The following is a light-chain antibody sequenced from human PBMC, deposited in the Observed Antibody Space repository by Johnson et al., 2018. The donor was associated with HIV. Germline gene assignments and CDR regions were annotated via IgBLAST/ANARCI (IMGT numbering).Light chain of an antibody. V-gene: IGLV1-51*02. CDR1: SSNIGNNY. CDR2: ENN. Sequence: QSVLTQPPSVSAAPGQKVTISCSGSSSNIGNNYVSWYQQLPGTAPKLLIYENNKRPSGIPDRFSGSKSGTSASLGITGLQTGDEADYYCGTWDSRLYVFGTGTKVPVL. CDR3: GTWDSRLYV. J-gene: IGLJ1*01.